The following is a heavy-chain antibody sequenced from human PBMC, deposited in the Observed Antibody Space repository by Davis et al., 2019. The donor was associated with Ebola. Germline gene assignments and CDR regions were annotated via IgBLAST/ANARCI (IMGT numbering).Heavy chain of an antibody. CDR1: GFTFSTYS. Sequence: GESLKISCAASGFTFSTYSMNWVRQAPGKGLEWVSTISGSGGSTYYADSVKGRFTISRDNSKNSLYLQMNSLRAEDTAVYYCARALPPGQWLANDAFDIWGQGTMVTVSS. V-gene: IGHV3-23*01. D-gene: IGHD6-19*01. CDR2: ISGSGGST. J-gene: IGHJ3*02. CDR3: ARALPPGQWLANDAFDI.